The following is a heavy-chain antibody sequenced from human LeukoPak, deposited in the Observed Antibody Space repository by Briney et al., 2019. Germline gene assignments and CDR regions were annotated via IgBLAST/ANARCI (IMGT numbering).Heavy chain of an antibody. Sequence: ASVKVSCKASGYTFTSYDINWVRQATGQGLEWMGWMNPNSGNTGYAQKFQGRVTITRNTSISTAYMELSSLRSEDTAMYYCARGHSSSWYVRYYYYMDVWGKGTTVTVSS. CDR1: GYTFTSYD. J-gene: IGHJ6*03. CDR3: ARGHSSSWYVRYYYYMDV. D-gene: IGHD6-13*01. V-gene: IGHV1-8*03. CDR2: MNPNSGNT.